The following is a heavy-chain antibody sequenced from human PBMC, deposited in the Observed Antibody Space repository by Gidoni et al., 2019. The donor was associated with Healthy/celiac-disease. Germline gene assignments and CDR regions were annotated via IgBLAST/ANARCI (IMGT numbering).Heavy chain of an antibody. D-gene: IGHD1-26*01. V-gene: IGHV4-61*01. J-gene: IGHJ6*02. CDR2: IYYSGST. CDR1: GGSVSSGSYY. CDR3: ARDRGGSYLGYYYYGMDV. Sequence: QVQLQESGPGLVKPSETLSLTCTVSGGSVSSGSYYWSWIRQPPGKGLEWIGYIYYSGSTNYNPSLKSRVTISVDTSKNQFSLKLSSVTAADTAVYYCARDRGGSYLGYYYYGMDVWGQGTTVTVSS.